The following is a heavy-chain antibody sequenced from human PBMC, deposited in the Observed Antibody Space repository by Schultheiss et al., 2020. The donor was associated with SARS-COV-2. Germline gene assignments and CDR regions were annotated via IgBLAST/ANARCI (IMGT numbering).Heavy chain of an antibody. CDR2: INPNSGNT. Sequence: ASVKVSCKASGYTFTGYYIHWVRQAPGQGLEWMGWINPNSGNTGYAQKFQGRVTMTRNTSISTAYMELSSLRSEDTAVYYCARGPYNWNPGWFDPWGQGTLVTVSS. CDR1: GYTFTGYY. J-gene: IGHJ5*02. CDR3: ARGPYNWNPGWFDP. V-gene: IGHV1-8*02. D-gene: IGHD1-20*01.